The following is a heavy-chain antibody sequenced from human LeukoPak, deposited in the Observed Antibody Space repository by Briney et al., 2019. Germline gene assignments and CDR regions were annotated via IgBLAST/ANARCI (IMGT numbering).Heavy chain of an antibody. J-gene: IGHJ4*02. CDR2: IKQDGSEK. V-gene: IGHV3-7*01. CDR3: ARVQGSSGPGIFDY. D-gene: IGHD6-19*01. CDR1: GFTFSSYW. Sequence: PGGSLRLSCAASGFTFSSYWMSWVRQAPGKGLEWGANIKQDGSEKYYVDSVKGRFTISRDNAKNSLYLQMNSLRAEDTAVYYCARVQGSSGPGIFDYWGQGTLVTVSS.